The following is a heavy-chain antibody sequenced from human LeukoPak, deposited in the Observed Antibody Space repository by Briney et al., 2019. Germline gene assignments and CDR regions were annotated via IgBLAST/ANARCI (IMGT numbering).Heavy chain of an antibody. D-gene: IGHD3-10*01. J-gene: IGHJ5*02. CDR3: ARDRITMVRGFWFDP. Sequence: SETLSLTCSVSGGSISSYYWSWIRQPPGKGLEWIGYIYYSGSTNYNPSLKSRVTISVDTSKNQFSLKLSSVTAADTAVYYCARDRITMVRGFWFDPWGQGTLVTVSS. V-gene: IGHV4-59*01. CDR2: IYYSGST. CDR1: GGSISSYY.